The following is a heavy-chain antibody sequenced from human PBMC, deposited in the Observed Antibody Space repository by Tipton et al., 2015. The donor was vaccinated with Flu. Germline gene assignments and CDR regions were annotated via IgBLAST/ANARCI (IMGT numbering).Heavy chain of an antibody. Sequence: QLMQSGAEVKKPGASVKVSCKASGYTFTSYNMHWVRQASGQGLEWMGIIYPAGGGISYAQEFQGRVIMTRDKSTSTVHMELSSLRSDDTAMYYCARDKGGGTYTFDVWGQGTMVTVSS. D-gene: IGHD1-1*01. V-gene: IGHV1-46*01. CDR1: GYTFTSYN. CDR2: IYPAGGGI. CDR3: ARDKGGGTYTFDV. J-gene: IGHJ3*01.